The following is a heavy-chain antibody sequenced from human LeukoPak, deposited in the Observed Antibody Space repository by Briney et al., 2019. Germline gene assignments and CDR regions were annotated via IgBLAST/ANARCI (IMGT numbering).Heavy chain of an antibody. CDR3: AMHYGSGTDGLDY. V-gene: IGHV1-46*03. J-gene: IGHJ4*02. D-gene: IGHD3-10*01. CDR1: GYTFTSYY. Sequence: ASVKVSCKASGYTFTSYYMHWARQAPGQGLEWMAKINPVNGRTNYAQEFQGRFTLTRDTSTSTFYMELSSLRSEDTAVYYCAMHYGSGTDGLDYWGQGTLVTVSS. CDR2: INPVNGRT.